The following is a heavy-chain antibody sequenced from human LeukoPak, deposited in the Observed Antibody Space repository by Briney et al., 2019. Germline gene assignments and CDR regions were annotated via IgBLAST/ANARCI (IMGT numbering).Heavy chain of an antibody. CDR2: ISYDGSNK. CDR1: GFTFSSYA. D-gene: IGHD3-22*01. J-gene: IGHJ4*02. V-gene: IGHV3-30-3*01. CDR3: ARRDSSGSLDFDY. Sequence: TGGSLRLSCAASGFTFSSYAMHWVRQAPGKGLEWVAVISYDGSNKYYADSVKGRLTISRDNSKNTLYLQMNSLRAEDTAVYYCARRDSSGSLDFDYWGQGTLVTVSS.